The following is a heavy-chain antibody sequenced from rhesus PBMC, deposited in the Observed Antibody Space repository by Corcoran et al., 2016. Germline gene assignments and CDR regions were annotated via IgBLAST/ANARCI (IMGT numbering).Heavy chain of an antibody. J-gene: IGHJ4*01. CDR3: ARRLATVTLSYFDY. CDR1: GGSNRERYY. CDR2: ILGGSGST. D-gene: IGHD5-36*02. V-gene: IGHV4-165*01. Sequence: QVQLQESGPGLVKPSETLSRTCTVSGGSNRERYYRNVNRQPQGKGLDGIGYILGGSGSTSYHPSLKSRVTISTDTSKNQFSLKLSSVTAADTAVYYCARRLATVTLSYFDYWGQGVLVTVSS.